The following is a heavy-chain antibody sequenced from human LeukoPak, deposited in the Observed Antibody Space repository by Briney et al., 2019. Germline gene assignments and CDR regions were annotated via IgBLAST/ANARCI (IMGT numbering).Heavy chain of an antibody. CDR2: VSYSGST. CDR3: ANIRQSYYYDNSGYSGYYYYMDV. CDR1: GGSVSSTSHY. J-gene: IGHJ6*03. D-gene: IGHD3-22*01. Sequence: PSETLSLTCTVSGGSVSSTSHYWGWIRQPPGKGLEWTGSVSYSGSTFYNPSLKSRVSISVDTSKNQFSLKLTSVTAADTAVYYCANIRQSYYYDNSGYSGYYYYMDVWGKGTTVTVSS. V-gene: IGHV4-39*01.